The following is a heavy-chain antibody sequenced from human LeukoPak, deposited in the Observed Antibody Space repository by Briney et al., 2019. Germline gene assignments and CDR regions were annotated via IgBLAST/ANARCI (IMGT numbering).Heavy chain of an antibody. V-gene: IGHV4-34*01. J-gene: IGHJ3*02. CDR1: GGSFSGYY. Sequence: SETLSLTCAVYGGSFSGYYWSWIRQPPGKGLEWIGEINHSGSTNYNPSLKSRVTISVDTSKNQFSLKLSSVTAADTAVYYCAATYSYGTDAFDIWGQGTMVTVSS. CDR3: AATYSYGTDAFDI. D-gene: IGHD5-18*01. CDR2: INHSGST.